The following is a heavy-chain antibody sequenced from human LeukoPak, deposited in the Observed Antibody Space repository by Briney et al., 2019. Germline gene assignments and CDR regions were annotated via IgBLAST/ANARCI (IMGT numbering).Heavy chain of an antibody. CDR2: IWYDGSDK. CDR1: GFTFNTFA. D-gene: IGHD2-8*02. J-gene: IGHJ4*02. V-gene: IGHV3-33*01. Sequence: GRSLRLSCAASGFTFNTFAMHWVRQAPGKGLEWVAIIWYDGSDKYYADSVRGRFAISRDNSKNTLYLQMNSLRAEDTAVYYCARHFRGGRLDFASIMAVLLDGGQGALVTVSS. CDR3: ARHFRGGRLDFASIMAVLLD.